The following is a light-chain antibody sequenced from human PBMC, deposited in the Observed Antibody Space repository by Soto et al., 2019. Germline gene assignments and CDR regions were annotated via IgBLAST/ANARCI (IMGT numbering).Light chain of an antibody. CDR2: KAS. J-gene: IGKJ4*01. V-gene: IGKV1-5*03. CDR3: QQYNTYPLT. Sequence: DIQMTQSPSTLSASVGDRVTITCRASQTISSWLAWYQQRPGKAPNLLIYKASTLQSGVPSRFSGSGSGTEFSLTISSLQPDDFATYYCQQYNTYPLTFGGGTTGEIK. CDR1: QTISSW.